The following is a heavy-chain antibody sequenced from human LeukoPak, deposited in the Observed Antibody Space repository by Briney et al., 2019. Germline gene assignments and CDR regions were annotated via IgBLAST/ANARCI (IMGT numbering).Heavy chain of an antibody. V-gene: IGHV1-69*05. J-gene: IGHJ4*02. CDR1: GGSFSSYA. CDR3: ARDPLGDYVWGSYFD. D-gene: IGHD3-16*01. Sequence: SVKVSCKASGGSFSSYAISWVRQAPGQGLEWMGRIIPIFGTANYAQKFQGRVTITTDESTSTAYMELSSLRSEDTAVYYCARDPLGDYVWGSYFDWGQGTLVTVSS. CDR2: IIPIFGTA.